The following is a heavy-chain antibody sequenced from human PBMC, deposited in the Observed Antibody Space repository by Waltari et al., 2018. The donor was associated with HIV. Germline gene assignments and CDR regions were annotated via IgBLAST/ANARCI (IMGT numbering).Heavy chain of an antibody. CDR2: VNPKNGAA. Sequence: QEQLVHSGAEVKTPAASVKVSCKAPGYSFNDSYIHWRRQAPGQGLESVGWVNPKNGAAHYAQKFEGRVTTSSAASNRTVYMDFRRLTSDDTAVFYCVRGGTHPWGQGTLITVSS. J-gene: IGHJ5*02. V-gene: IGHV1-2*02. CDR1: GYSFNDSY. D-gene: IGHD1-1*01. CDR3: VRGGTHP.